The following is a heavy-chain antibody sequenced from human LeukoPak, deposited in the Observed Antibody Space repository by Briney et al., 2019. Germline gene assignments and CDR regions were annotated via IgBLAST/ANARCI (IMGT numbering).Heavy chain of an antibody. V-gene: IGHV3-48*03. D-gene: IGHD5-18*01. CDR3: ARANGYSYGWYFDY. Sequence: PGGSLRLSCAASGFTFSSYEMNWVRQAPGKGLEWVSYISSSGSTIYYADSVKGRFTISRDNAKKSLYLQMNSLRAEDTAVYYCARANGYSYGWYFDYWGQGTLVTVSS. CDR2: ISSSGSTI. J-gene: IGHJ4*02. CDR1: GFTFSSYE.